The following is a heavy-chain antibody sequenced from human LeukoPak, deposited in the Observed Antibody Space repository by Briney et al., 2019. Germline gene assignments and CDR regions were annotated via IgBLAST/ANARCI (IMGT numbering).Heavy chain of an antibody. J-gene: IGHJ4*02. V-gene: IGHV3-21*01. CDR2: ISSSSSYI. D-gene: IGHD2-15*01. Sequence: GGSLRFSCAASGFTFSSYSMNWVRQAPGKGLEWVSSISSSSSYIYYADSVKGRFTISRDNAKNSLYLQMNSLRAEDTAVYYCASGSGGSAIDYWGQGTLVTVSS. CDR1: GFTFSSYS. CDR3: ASGSGGSAIDY.